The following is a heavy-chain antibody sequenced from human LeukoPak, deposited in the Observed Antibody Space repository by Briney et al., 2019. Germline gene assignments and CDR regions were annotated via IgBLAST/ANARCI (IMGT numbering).Heavy chain of an antibody. Sequence: ASVKVSCKASGYTFTGYYMHWVRQAPGQGLEWMGWINPNSGGTNYAQKFQGRVTMTRDTSTSTAYMELRSLRSDDTAVYYCARDPQLWFGELSVDYWGQGTLVTVSS. CDR1: GYTFTGYY. J-gene: IGHJ4*02. CDR2: INPNSGGT. CDR3: ARDPQLWFGELSVDY. V-gene: IGHV1-2*02. D-gene: IGHD3-10*01.